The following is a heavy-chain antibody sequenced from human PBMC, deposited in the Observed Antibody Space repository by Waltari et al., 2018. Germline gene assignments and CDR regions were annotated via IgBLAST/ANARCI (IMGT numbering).Heavy chain of an antibody. CDR3: ARGLARMGPGIYDY. CDR1: GYTFTSYD. D-gene: IGHD1-1*01. V-gene: IGHV1-8*03. Sequence: QVQLVQSGAEVKKPGASAKVPCKASGYTFTSYDINWGRHATGQGLEWKGWMNPNSGNTGYAQKFQGRVTITRNTAISTAYMELSSLRSEDTAVYYCARGLARMGPGIYDYWGQGTLVTVSS. CDR2: MNPNSGNT. J-gene: IGHJ4*02.